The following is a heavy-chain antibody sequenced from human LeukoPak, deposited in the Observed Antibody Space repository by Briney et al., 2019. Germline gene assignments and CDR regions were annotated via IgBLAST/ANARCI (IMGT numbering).Heavy chain of an antibody. V-gene: IGHV4-59*01. CDR1: GGSISSYY. CDR2: IYYSGST. CDR3: ARAYYYDSSGYPDAFDI. J-gene: IGHJ3*02. D-gene: IGHD3-22*01. Sequence: SETLSLTCTVSGGSISSYYWSWIRQPPGKGLESIGYIYYSGSTNYNPSLKSRVTISVDTSKNQFSLKLSSVTAADTAVYYCARAYYYDSSGYPDAFDIWGQGTMVTVSS.